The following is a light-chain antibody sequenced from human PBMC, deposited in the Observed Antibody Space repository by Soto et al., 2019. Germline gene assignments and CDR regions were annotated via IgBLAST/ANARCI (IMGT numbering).Light chain of an antibody. CDR1: QGIANY. CDR3: QKHNWPPFT. CDR2: AAS. Sequence: DIQMTQSPSSLGASVGDRVTISCRASQGIANYLAWYQQKPGDVPKLLIFAASTLHSGVSSRFTGSGSGTAFTLTISSLQPEDVATYYCQKHNWPPFTFGPGTKVEIK. J-gene: IGKJ3*01. V-gene: IGKV1-27*01.